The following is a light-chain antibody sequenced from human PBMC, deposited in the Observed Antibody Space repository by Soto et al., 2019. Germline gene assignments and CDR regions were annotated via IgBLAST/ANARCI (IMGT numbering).Light chain of an antibody. CDR1: QSISDN. V-gene: IGKV3-15*01. J-gene: IGKJ4*01. Sequence: EIVMTQSPATLSVSPGESATLSCRASQSISDNLAWYQQKPGLAPRLLVYHTSTRATGVPARFSGSGSGTEFSLTISSLQSEDSAVYYCQRYDNWPLTFGGGTKVDI. CDR2: HTS. CDR3: QRYDNWPLT.